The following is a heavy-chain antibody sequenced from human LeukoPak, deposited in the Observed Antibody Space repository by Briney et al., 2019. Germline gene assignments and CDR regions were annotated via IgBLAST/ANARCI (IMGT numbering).Heavy chain of an antibody. V-gene: IGHV3-23*01. CDR2: ISVSGGST. CDR1: GFTFRSYA. D-gene: IGHD2-15*01. Sequence: GGSLRLSCAASGFTFRSYAMSWVRQAPGKGLEWVSVISVSGGSTYYADSVKGRFTISRDNSKNTLYLQMNSLRAEDTAVYSCAKRVAVAATYYYFDYWGQGTLVTVSS. J-gene: IGHJ4*02. CDR3: AKRVAVAATYYYFDY.